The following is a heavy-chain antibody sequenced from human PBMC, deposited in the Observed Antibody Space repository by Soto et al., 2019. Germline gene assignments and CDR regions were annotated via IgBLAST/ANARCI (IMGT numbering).Heavy chain of an antibody. D-gene: IGHD2-8*01. CDR3: ARQLRSKGGFV. CDR2: IYYSGST. Sequence: PSETLSLTCTVSGGSISSSSYYWGWIRQPPGKGLEWIGSIYYSGSTYYNPSLKSRVTISVDTSKNQFSLKLSSVTAADTAVYYCARQLRSKGGFVWGQGTLVTVSS. CDR1: GGSISSSSYY. J-gene: IGHJ4*02. V-gene: IGHV4-39*01.